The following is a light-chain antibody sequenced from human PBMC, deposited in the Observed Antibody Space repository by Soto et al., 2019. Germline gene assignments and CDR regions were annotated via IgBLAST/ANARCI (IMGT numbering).Light chain of an antibody. CDR3: ATWDDSLNGRL. CDR1: SSNIGSNT. Sequence: QSVLTQPPSASGTPGQRVTISCSGSSSNIGSNTVNWYQQLPGTAPKVHIYSNNQRPSGVPDRFSGSKSGTSASLAISGLQSEDETDYNCATWDDSLNGRLFGGGTKLTVL. J-gene: IGLJ2*01. V-gene: IGLV1-44*01. CDR2: SNN.